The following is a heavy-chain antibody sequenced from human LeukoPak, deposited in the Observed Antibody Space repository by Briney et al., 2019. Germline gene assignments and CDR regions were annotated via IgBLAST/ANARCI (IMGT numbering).Heavy chain of an antibody. CDR3: TRDYGSHGEYFDF. CDR1: GFTFSSYA. Sequence: GRSLRLSCAASGFTFSSYAMHWVRQAPGKGLEWVAVISYDGSNKYYADSVKGRFTISRDNAKNSLFLQMNSLRDEDTAVYYCTRDYGSHGEYFDFWGQGTPVTVSS. V-gene: IGHV3-30-3*01. CDR2: ISYDGSNK. D-gene: IGHD3-10*01. J-gene: IGHJ4*02.